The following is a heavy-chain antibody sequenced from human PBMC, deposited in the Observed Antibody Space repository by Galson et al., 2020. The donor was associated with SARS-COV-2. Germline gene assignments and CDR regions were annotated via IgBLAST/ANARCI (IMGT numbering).Heavy chain of an antibody. J-gene: IGHJ4*01. D-gene: IGHD4-17*01. CDR1: GGSISSGSYY. CDR2: IYTSGST. Sequence: SETLSLTCTVSGGSISSGSYYWSWTRQPAGKGLEWIGRIYTSGSTNYNPSLKSRVTISVDTSKNQFSLKLSSVTAADTAVYYCASRTLDYGGNSGELSRDYWGQGTLVTVSS. V-gene: IGHV4-61*02. CDR3: ASRTLDYGGNSGELSRDY.